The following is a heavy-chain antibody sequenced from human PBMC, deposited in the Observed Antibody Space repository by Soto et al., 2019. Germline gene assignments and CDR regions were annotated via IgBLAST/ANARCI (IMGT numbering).Heavy chain of an antibody. V-gene: IGHV3-23*01. CDR1: GFTFSSYA. CDR3: ATSGDYGDYGDYYYYYMDV. Sequence: GGSLRLSCAASGFTFSSYAMSWVRQAPGKGLEWVSAISGSGGSTYYADSVKGRFTISRDNSKNTLYLQMNSLRAEDTAVYYCATSGDYGDYGDYYYYYMDVWGKGTTVTVSS. CDR2: ISGSGGST. J-gene: IGHJ6*03. D-gene: IGHD4-17*01.